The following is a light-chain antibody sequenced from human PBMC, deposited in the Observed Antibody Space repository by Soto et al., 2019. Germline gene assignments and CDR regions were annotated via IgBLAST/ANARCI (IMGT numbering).Light chain of an antibody. CDR1: QSVSNY. CDR3: QQYGSSPIT. Sequence: PGERATLSCRATQSVSNYLAWYXQKXGQXXRXXXYAASSRASGIPDRFSGSGSGTDFTLTISRLEPEDFALYYCQQYGSSPITFGQGTRLEI. J-gene: IGKJ5*01. V-gene: IGKV3-20*01. CDR2: AAS.